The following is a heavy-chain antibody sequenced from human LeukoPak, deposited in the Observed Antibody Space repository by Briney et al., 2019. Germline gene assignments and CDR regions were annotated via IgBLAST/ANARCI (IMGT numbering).Heavy chain of an antibody. Sequence: SETLSLTCAVYGGSFSGYYWSWIRQPPGKGLEWIGEINHSGSTNYNPSLKSRVTISVDTSKNQFSLKLSSVTAADTAVYYCARGRIVATIRIYCFDYWGQGTLVTVSS. D-gene: IGHD5-12*01. CDR2: INHSGST. CDR1: GGSFSGYY. J-gene: IGHJ4*02. CDR3: ARGRIVATIRIYCFDY. V-gene: IGHV4-34*01.